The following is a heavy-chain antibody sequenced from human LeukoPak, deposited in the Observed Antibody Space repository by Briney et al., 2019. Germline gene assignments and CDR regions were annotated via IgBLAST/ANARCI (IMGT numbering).Heavy chain of an antibody. D-gene: IGHD7-27*01. CDR2: IYSGGST. V-gene: IGHV3-53*01. CDR3: ARVELGGDAFDI. CDR1: GFTVSSNY. J-gene: IGHJ3*02. Sequence: GGSLRLSCAASGFTVSSNYMTWVRQAPGKGLEWVSVIYSGGSTYYTDSVRGRFTISRDNSKNTLYLQMNSLRAEDTAVYYCARVELGGDAFDIWGQGTMVTVSS.